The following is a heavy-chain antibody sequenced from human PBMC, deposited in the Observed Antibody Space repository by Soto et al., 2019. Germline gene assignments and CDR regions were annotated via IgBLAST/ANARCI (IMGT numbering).Heavy chain of an antibody. CDR2: ITGIDGRT. V-gene: IGHV3-23*01. Sequence: GGSLRLSCVGSGFTFGNYAMSWVRQAPGKGLEWVSSITGIDGRTYYADSVKGRFTISRDNPKNTLYLQMNNLRAEDTAMFYCAKDRGPYCSGGICYPPSWFDTWGQGTQVTVSS. CDR1: GFTFGNYA. J-gene: IGHJ5*02. D-gene: IGHD2-15*01. CDR3: AKDRGPYCSGGICYPPSWFDT.